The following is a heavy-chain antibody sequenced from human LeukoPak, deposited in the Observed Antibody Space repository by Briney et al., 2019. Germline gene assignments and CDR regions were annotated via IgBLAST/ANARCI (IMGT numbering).Heavy chain of an antibody. CDR2: INPSGGST. CDR1: GYTFTNYY. D-gene: IGHD3-16*01. CDR3: AREIGMGAFDYYYYGMDV. V-gene: IGHV1-46*01. Sequence: ASVQVSCKASGYTFTNYYMHWVRQAPGQGLEWMGIINPSGGSTSYAQKFQGRVTMTRDTSTSTVYMELSSLRSEDTAVYYCAREIGMGAFDYYYYGMDVWGQGTTVTVSS. J-gene: IGHJ6*02.